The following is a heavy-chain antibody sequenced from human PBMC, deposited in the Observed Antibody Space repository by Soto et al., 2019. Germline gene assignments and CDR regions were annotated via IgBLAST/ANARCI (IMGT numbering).Heavy chain of an antibody. D-gene: IGHD6-19*01. CDR3: ATKSSGWTGYYYGMDV. CDR2: ISAYNGNT. CDR1: GYTFTSYG. Sequence: QVQLVQSGAEVKKPGASVKVSCKASGYTFTSYGISWVRQAPGQGLEWMGWISAYNGNTNYAQKLRGRVTMTTDTSTSTAYMELRSLRSDDTAVYYCATKSSGWTGYYYGMDVWGQGTTVTVSS. V-gene: IGHV1-18*01. J-gene: IGHJ6*02.